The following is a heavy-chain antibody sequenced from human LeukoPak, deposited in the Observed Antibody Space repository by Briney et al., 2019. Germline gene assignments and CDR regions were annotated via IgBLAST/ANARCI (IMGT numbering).Heavy chain of an antibody. CDR1: GDSINNFY. D-gene: IGHD2-15*01. J-gene: IGHJ4*02. CDR2: IYYSGST. V-gene: IGHV4-59*01. Sequence: PSETLSLTCAVSGDSINNFYWSWIRQPPGKGPQWIGYIYYSGSTNYNPSLKSRVTISVDTSKNQFSLKLTSVTAADTAVYYCARGVVAAPQTFDYWGQGNLVTVSS. CDR3: ARGVVAAPQTFDY.